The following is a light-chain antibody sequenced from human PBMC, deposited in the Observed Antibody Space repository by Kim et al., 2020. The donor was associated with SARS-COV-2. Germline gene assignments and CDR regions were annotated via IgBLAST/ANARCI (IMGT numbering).Light chain of an antibody. CDR3: QKNNKGPVS. CDR2: DAS. J-gene: IGKJ5*01. V-gene: IGKV3-15*01. Sequence: EIVVTQSPATLSVSPGESATLSCRASQSVSNKVAWHQQKPGQAPRLLIYDASTGATGIPARFTGSGSGTEFTLTINSLQSEDFAVYHCQKNNKGPVSFGKGTRLEIK. CDR1: QSVSNK.